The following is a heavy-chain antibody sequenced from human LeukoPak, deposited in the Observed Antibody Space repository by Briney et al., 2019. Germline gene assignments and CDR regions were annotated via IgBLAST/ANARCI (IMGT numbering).Heavy chain of an antibody. CDR1: GYTFTGYY. J-gene: IGHJ5*02. V-gene: IGHV1-2*02. CDR3: ARDRTALLVVAATFSWFDP. D-gene: IGHD2-15*01. CDR2: INPNSGGA. Sequence: ASVKVSCKASGYTFTGYYMHWVRQAPGQGLEWMGWINPNSGGATYAPKFQGGVTMTRDTSISTAYLELNRLRSDDTAVHYCARDRTALLVVAATFSWFDPWGQGTLVTVSS.